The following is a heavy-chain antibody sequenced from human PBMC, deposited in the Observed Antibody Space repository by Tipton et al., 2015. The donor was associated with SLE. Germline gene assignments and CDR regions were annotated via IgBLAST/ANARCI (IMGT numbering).Heavy chain of an antibody. CDR2: ISSGPFTT. CDR3: ARHSQGHVVVGDFDS. Sequence: GSLRLSCAASGFPFTDYYMNWIRQAPGKGMEWVSYISSGPFTTYYADSVKGRFTISRDNAKNSLYLQMNSLRAEDTAVYYCARHSQGHVVVGDFDSWGQGTLVTVSS. J-gene: IGHJ4*02. CDR1: GFPFTDYY. V-gene: IGHV3-11*04. D-gene: IGHD2-2*01.